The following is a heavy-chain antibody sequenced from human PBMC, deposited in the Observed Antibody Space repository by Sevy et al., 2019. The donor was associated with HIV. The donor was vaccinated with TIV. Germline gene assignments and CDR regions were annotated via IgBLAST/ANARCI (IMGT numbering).Heavy chain of an antibody. V-gene: IGHV4-30-2*01. CDR3: ARGHWEVSITGNLFDT. J-gene: IGHJ3*02. CDR1: GGSISSGGNS. Sequence: SETLSLTCAVSGGSISSGGNSWSWIRQPPGKGLEWFGYIFHSGSSSYNPSLKSRVTISVDRSKNHFSLNLSSETAADTAVYYGARGHWEVSITGNLFDTWGQGTLVTVSS. D-gene: IGHD1-26*01. CDR2: IFHSGSS.